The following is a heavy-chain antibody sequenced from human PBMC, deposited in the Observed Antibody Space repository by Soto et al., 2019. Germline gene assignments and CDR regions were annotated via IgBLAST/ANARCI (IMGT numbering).Heavy chain of an antibody. CDR1: GFTFSSYA. J-gene: IGHJ5*02. CDR3: AKDNGTGVAPNYYIWGSYRPLNWFDP. CDR2: ISGSGGST. D-gene: IGHD3-16*02. Sequence: GGSLRLSCAASGFTFSSYAMSWVRQAPGKGLEWVSAISGSGGSTYYADSVKGRFTISRDNSKNTLYLQMNSLRAEDTAVYYCAKDNGTGVAPNYYIWGSYRPLNWFDPWGQGTLVTVSS. V-gene: IGHV3-23*01.